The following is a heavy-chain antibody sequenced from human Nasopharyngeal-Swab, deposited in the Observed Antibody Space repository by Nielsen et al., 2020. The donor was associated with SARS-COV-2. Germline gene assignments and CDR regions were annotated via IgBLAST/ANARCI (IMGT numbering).Heavy chain of an antibody. Sequence: GGSLRLSCAPSGFSVGSNYVSWVRQAPGKGLEWVSILYSGGVTFYADSVEGRFSIPRDNSKNTIYLQMNNLRAEDTAVYYCARDRNTVLAGHSYCGLDVWGQGTMVTVSS. V-gene: IGHV3-53*01. CDR3: ARDRNTVLAGHSYCGLDV. D-gene: IGHD4-11*01. CDR2: LYSGGVT. J-gene: IGHJ6*02. CDR1: GFSVGSNY.